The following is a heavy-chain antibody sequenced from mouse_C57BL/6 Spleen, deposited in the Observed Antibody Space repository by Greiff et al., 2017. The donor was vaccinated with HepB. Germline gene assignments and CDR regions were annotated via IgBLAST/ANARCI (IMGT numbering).Heavy chain of an antibody. CDR2: SRNKANDYTT. J-gene: IGHJ2*01. V-gene: IGHV7-1*01. CDR1: GFTFSDFY. CDR3: ARDYGNWGYFDY. D-gene: IGHD2-1*01. Sequence: EVMLVESGGGLVQSGRSLRLSCATSGFTFSDFYMEWVRQAPGKGLEWIAASRNKANDYTTEYSASVKGRFIVSRDTSQSILYLQMNALRAEDTAIYYCARDYGNWGYFDYWGQGTTLTVSS.